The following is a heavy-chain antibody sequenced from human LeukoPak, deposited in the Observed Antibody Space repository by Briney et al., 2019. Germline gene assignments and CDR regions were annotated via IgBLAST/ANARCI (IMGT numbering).Heavy chain of an antibody. CDR2: IYYSGST. J-gene: IGHJ4*02. V-gene: IGHV4-34*01. CDR1: GGSFSGYY. D-gene: IGHD3-22*01. CDR3: ARQRREYYDSSGYYYVFDY. Sequence: PSETLSLTCAVYGGSFSGYYWSWIRQPPGKGLEWIGSIYYSGSTYYNPSLKSRVTISVDTSKNQFSLKLSSVTAADTAVYYCARQRREYYDSSGYYYVFDYWGQGTLVTVSS.